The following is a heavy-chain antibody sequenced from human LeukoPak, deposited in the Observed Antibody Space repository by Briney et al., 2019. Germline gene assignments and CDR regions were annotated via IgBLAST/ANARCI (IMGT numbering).Heavy chain of an antibody. Sequence: GRSLRLSCAASGFTFSNYAMHWVSQAPGKGLEWVAVISYDGNYKDFADSVKGRFTISRDNSKNTLYLQMNSLRAEDTAVYYCARVHDELGYCSGGSCYSGGFFYCWGQGTLVTVSS. V-gene: IGHV3-30*04. J-gene: IGHJ4*02. CDR3: ARVHDELGYCSGGSCYSGGFFYC. D-gene: IGHD2-15*01. CDR1: GFTFSNYA. CDR2: ISYDGNYK.